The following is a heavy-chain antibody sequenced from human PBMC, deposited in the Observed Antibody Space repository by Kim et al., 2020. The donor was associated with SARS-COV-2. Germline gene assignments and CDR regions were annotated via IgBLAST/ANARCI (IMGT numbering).Heavy chain of an antibody. J-gene: IGHJ3*02. D-gene: IGHD2-2*02. Sequence: GESLKISCKGSGYSFTSYWIGWVRQMPGKGLEWMGIIYPGDSDTRYSPSFQGQVTISADKSISTAYLQWSSLKASDTAMYYCAITQGYCSSTSCYTDAFDIWGQGTMVTVSS. CDR3: AITQGYCSSTSCYTDAFDI. V-gene: IGHV5-51*01. CDR1: GYSFTSYW. CDR2: IYPGDSDT.